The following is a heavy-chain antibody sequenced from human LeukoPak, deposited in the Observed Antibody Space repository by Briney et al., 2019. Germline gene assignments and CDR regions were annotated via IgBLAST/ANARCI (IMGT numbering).Heavy chain of an antibody. Sequence: SVKVSCKASVGTFSSYAISWVRQAPGQGLEWVGRIIPILGIANYAKKLQGRVTITAEKSTSTAYMELSSLRSEDTAVYYCAPDEEYCSGGSCYDGWFDPWGQGTLVTVSS. J-gene: IGHJ5*02. V-gene: IGHV1-69*04. D-gene: IGHD2-15*01. CDR2: IIPILGIA. CDR3: APDEEYCSGGSCYDGWFDP. CDR1: VGTFSSYA.